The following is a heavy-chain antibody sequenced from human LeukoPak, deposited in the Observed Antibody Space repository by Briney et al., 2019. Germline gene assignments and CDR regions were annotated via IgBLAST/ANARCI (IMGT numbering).Heavy chain of an antibody. D-gene: IGHD3-9*01. CDR1: GFSFSDYY. V-gene: IGHV3-11*01. CDR3: ARDILTGSLFYMDV. CDR2: ISSNGRGT. J-gene: IGHJ6*03. Sequence: GGSLRLSCAASGFSFSDYYMTWIRQTPGKGLEWVSDISSNGRGTFYAESVRGRFTVSRDNAKKSLYLQMNSLRVEDTAVYYCARDILTGSLFYMDVWGKGTTVTISS.